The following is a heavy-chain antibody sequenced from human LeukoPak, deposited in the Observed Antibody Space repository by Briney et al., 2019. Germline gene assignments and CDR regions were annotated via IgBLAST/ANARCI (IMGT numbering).Heavy chain of an antibody. CDR1: GFTFSTYA. J-gene: IGHJ6*02. CDR3: ANPPVGSGSYRYYYYGMDV. D-gene: IGHD3-10*01. V-gene: IGHV3-23*01. Sequence: GGSLRLSCAASGFTFSTYALSWVRQAPGKGLECVSAISGSGGSTYSADSLKGRFTTSRDNSKNTLYLQMNSLRAEDTAVYYCANPPVGSGSYRYYYYGMDVWGQGTTVTVSS. CDR2: ISGSGGST.